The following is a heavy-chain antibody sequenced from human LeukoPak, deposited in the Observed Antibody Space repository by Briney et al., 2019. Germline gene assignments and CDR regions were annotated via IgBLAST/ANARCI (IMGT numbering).Heavy chain of an antibody. J-gene: IGHJ6*03. V-gene: IGHV1-2*02. CDR3: ARGYCSSTSCYRDYYYYYYMDV. CDR1: GYTFTGYY. Sequence: ASVKVSCKASGYTFTGYYLHWVRQAPGQGLEWMGWINPNSGDTNYAQKLQGRVTLTRDTSISTAYMELSRLRSDDTAVYYCARGYCSSTSCYRDYYYYYYMDVWGKGTTVTVSS. D-gene: IGHD2-2*02. CDR2: INPNSGDT.